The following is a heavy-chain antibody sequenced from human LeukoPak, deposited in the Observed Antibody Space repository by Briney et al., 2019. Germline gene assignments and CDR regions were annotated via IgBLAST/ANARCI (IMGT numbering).Heavy chain of an antibody. V-gene: IGHV1-69*13. D-gene: IGHD6-13*01. CDR1: GYTFTSYY. Sequence: ASVKVSCKASGYTFTSYYMHWVQQAPGQGLEWMGGIIPIFGTANYAQKFQGRVTITADESTSTAYMELSSLRSEDTAVYYCAREEAAADHINWFDPWGQGTLITVSS. J-gene: IGHJ5*02. CDR2: IIPIFGTA. CDR3: AREEAAADHINWFDP.